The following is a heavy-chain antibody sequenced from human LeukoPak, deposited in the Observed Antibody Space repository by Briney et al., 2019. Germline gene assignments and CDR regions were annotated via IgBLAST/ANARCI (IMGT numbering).Heavy chain of an antibody. CDR3: AKGSWRVIDAMYFDY. D-gene: IGHD2/OR15-2a*01. Sequence: GGSLRLPCAASGFTFTSYAMNWVRQAPGKGLEWVSTISGSGGSTYYADSVKGRFTISRDRSNNTLYVQMDSLRAEDTAIYYCAKGSWRVIDAMYFDYWGQGTLVTVSS. V-gene: IGHV3-23*01. J-gene: IGHJ4*02. CDR1: GFTFTSYA. CDR2: ISGSGGST.